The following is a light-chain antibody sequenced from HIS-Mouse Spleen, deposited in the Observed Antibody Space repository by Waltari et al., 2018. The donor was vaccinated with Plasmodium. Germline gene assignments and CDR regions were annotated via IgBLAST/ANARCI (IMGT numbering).Light chain of an antibody. J-gene: IGKJ3*01. CDR2: GAS. CDR1: QSVSSN. CDR3: QQYNNWSFT. V-gene: IGKV3-15*01. Sequence: EIVMTQSPATLSVSPGERATLSCRASQSVSSNLAWYQQKPGQAPRLLIYGASTMATGIPARFSVSGSGTEFTLTISSLQSEDFAVYYFQQYNNWSFTFGPGTKVDIK.